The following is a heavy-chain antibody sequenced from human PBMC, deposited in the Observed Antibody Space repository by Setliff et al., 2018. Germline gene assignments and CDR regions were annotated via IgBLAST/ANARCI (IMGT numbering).Heavy chain of an antibody. J-gene: IGHJ6*02. Sequence: ASVKVSCKVSGYTLTELSMHWVRQAPGKGLEWMGGFDPEDGETIYAQKPQGRVTMTTDTSTSTAYMELRSLRSDDTAVYYCARVGSSSWLHPDVYYYYGMDVWGQGTTVTVSS. D-gene: IGHD6-13*01. V-gene: IGHV1-24*01. CDR1: GYTLTELS. CDR3: ARVGSSSWLHPDVYYYYGMDV. CDR2: FDPEDGET.